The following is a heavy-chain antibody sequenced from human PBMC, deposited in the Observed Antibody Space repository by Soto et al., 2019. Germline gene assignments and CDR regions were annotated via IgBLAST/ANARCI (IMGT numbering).Heavy chain of an antibody. J-gene: IGHJ3*02. D-gene: IGHD6-13*01. Sequence: GGSLRLSCAASGFTFSSYSMNWVRQAPGKGLEWVSSISSSSSYIYYADSVKGRFTISRDNAKNSLYLQMNSLRAEDTAVYYCARVEQQLDAFDIWGQGTMVTVS. CDR3: ARVEQQLDAFDI. CDR2: ISSSSSYI. V-gene: IGHV3-21*01. CDR1: GFTFSSYS.